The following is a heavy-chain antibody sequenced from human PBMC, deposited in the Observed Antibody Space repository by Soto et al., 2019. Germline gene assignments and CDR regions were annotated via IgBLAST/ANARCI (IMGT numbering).Heavy chain of an antibody. CDR3: ARVGQQLAPYYYGMDV. D-gene: IGHD6-13*01. CDR2: IIPIFGTA. Sequence: GASVKVSCKASGGNFSSYAISWVRQAPGQGLEWMGGIIPIFGTAKYAQKFQGRVTITADECTSTAYMELSSLRSEDTAVDYCARVGQQLAPYYYGMDVWVQGTTVTVSS. J-gene: IGHJ6*02. V-gene: IGHV1-69*13. CDR1: GGNFSSYA.